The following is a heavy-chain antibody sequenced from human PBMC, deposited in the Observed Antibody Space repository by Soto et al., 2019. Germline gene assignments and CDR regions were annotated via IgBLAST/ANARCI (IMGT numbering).Heavy chain of an antibody. J-gene: IGHJ4*02. CDR1: GYTFTGYY. V-gene: IGHV1-2*04. D-gene: IGHD3-10*02. CDR2: INPNSGGT. Sequence: ASVKVSCKASGYTFTGYYMHWVRQAPGQGLEWMGWINPNSGGTNYAQKFQGWVTMTRDTSISTAYMELSRLRSDDTAMYYCARQPGVRGLDRFHYWGQGTQVTVSS. CDR3: ARQPGVRGLDRFHY.